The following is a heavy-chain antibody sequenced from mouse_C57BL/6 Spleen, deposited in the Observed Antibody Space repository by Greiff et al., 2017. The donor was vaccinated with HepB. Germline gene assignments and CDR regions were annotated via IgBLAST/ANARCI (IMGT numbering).Heavy chain of an antibody. D-gene: IGHD1-1*01. CDR2: ISSGSSTI. CDR1: GFTFSDYG. Sequence: EVQVVESGGGLVKPGGSLKLSCAASGFTFSDYGMHWVRQAPEKGLEWVAYISSGSSTIYYADTVKGRFTISRDNAKNTLFLQMTSLRSEDTAMYYCARRDYGSPYAMDYWGQGTSVTVSS. CDR3: ARRDYGSPYAMDY. J-gene: IGHJ4*01. V-gene: IGHV5-17*01.